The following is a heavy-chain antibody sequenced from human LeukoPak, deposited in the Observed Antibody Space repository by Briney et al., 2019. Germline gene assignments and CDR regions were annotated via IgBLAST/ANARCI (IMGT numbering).Heavy chain of an antibody. CDR1: GFTLDDYT. D-gene: IGHD6-19*01. V-gene: IGHV3-9*01. CDR2: IIWNSGSI. J-gene: IGHJ4*02. CDR3: TKDIGSVWFFYFDC. Sequence: GGSLSLSCAASGFTLDDYTMHWVRQAPGEGLEWGSGIIWNSGSITYADSVKGRFTISRDPAKPSLYLQMNSLRPEDTALYFCTKDIGSVWFFYFDCWGQGTPATVSS.